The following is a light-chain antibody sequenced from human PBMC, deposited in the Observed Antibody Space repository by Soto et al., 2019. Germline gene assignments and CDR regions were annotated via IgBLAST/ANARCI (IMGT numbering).Light chain of an antibody. CDR1: SSNIGSNA. J-gene: IGLJ3*02. CDR2: TDN. V-gene: IGLV1-44*01. CDR3: AEWDDSLIGRNWV. Sequence: QSVLTQPPSASGTPGQRVTISCSGSSSNIGSNAVNWYQQLPGTAPTLLIYTDNQRPSGVPDRFSGSKSGTSASLAISGLQSEDEADYYCAEWDDSLIGRNWVFGGGTKLTVL.